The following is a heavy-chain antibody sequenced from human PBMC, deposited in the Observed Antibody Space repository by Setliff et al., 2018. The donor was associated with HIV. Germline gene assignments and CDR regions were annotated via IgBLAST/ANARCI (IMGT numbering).Heavy chain of an antibody. CDR1: GFIFSSYA. CDR2: LSGSGVNS. J-gene: IGHJ4*02. CDR3: AKTSNTGYLFCSDY. D-gene: IGHD3-9*01. Sequence: GSLRLSCAASGFIFSSYAMSWVRQAPGKGLEWVSTLSGSGVNSYYADSVKGRFTISRDNSKNTVYLQMNSLRAEDTAVYYCAKTSNTGYLFCSDYWGQGTLVTVSS. V-gene: IGHV3-23*01.